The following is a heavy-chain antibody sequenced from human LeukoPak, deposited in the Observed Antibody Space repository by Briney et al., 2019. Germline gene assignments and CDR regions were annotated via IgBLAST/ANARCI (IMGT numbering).Heavy chain of an antibody. CDR1: GFTFSRYA. V-gene: IGHV3-23*01. CDR2: LSNTDIT. CDR3: AKYFGYCDRTVCPAGWCMDV. J-gene: IGHJ6*03. Sequence: GGSLRLSCAASGFTFSRYAMGWVRQAPGKGPEWVSTLSNTDITYYADSVKGRFTISRDISKSTLYLQMSSLRAEDTAIYYCAKYFGYCDRTVCPAGWCMDVWGIGTTVTVSS. D-gene: IGHD2/OR15-2a*01.